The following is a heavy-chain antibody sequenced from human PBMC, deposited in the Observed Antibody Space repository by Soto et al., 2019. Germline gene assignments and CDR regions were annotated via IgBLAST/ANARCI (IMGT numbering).Heavy chain of an antibody. D-gene: IGHD3-3*01. V-gene: IGHV1-69*12. CDR3: ARDTYYDFWSGYSFDY. J-gene: IGHJ4*02. CDR1: GGTFSSYA. CDR2: IIPIFGTA. Sequence: QVQLVQSGAEVKKPGSSVKVSCKASGGTFSSYAISWVRQAPGQGLEWMGGIIPIFGTANYAQKFQGRVTITADEPTSTAYMELSSLSSEDTAVYYCARDTYYDFWSGYSFDYWGQGTLVTVSS.